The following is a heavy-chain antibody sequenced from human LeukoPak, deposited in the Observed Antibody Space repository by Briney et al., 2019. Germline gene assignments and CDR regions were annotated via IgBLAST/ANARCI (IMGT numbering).Heavy chain of an antibody. D-gene: IGHD2-15*01. CDR3: ASSRVRCSGGSCSLPLDY. CDR1: GGTFSSYA. V-gene: IGHV1-69*05. Sequence: SVKVSCKASGGTFSSYAISWVRQAPGQGLEWMGGIIPIFGTANYAQKFQGRVTITTDESTSTAYMELSSLRSEDTAVYYCASSRVRCSGGSCSLPLDYWGQGTLVTVSS. CDR2: IIPIFGTA. J-gene: IGHJ4*02.